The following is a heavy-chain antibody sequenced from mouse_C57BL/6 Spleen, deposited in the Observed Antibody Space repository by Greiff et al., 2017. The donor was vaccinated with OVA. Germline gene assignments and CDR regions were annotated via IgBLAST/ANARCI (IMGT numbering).Heavy chain of an antibody. CDR2: ISSGSSTI. CDR3: AKDTQSFAY. V-gene: IGHV5-17*01. CDR1: GFTFSDYG. J-gene: IGHJ3*01. Sequence: EVNVVESGGGLVKPGGSLKLSCAASGFTFSDYGMHWVRQAPETGLEWVAYISSGSSTIYYADPVKGRFTISRDNAKNTLFLQMTSLRSEDTAMYYCAKDTQSFAYWGQGTLVTVSA. D-gene: IGHD5-1-1*01.